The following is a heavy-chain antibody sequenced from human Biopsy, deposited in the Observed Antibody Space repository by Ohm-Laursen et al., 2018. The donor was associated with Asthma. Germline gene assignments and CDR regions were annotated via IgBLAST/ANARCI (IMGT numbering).Heavy chain of an antibody. V-gene: IGHV4-30-4*01. CDR1: DGSVYSYDHH. D-gene: IGHD2-21*02. CDR2: IFYSGST. CDR3: ARAQSYGDIYYGLDV. J-gene: IGHJ6*02. Sequence: SQTLSLTCSVFDGSVYSYDHHWSWIRQPPGKGLEWIGFIFYSGSTFYNPSLRSRITISVDTSKRQFSLSLRSVTVADTAVYFCARAQSYGDIYYGLDVWGQGTTVTVSS.